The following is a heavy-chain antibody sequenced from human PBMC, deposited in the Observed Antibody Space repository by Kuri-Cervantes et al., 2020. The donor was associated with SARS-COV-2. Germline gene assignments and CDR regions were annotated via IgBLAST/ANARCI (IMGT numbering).Heavy chain of an antibody. V-gene: IGHV4-34*01. Sequence: SQTLSLTCAVHGGSFSGYYWSWIRQPPGKGLEWIGEINHSGSTNYNPSLKSRVTISVDTSKYQFSLKLSSVTAADTAVYYCARGARDYNNWFDPWGQGTLVTVSS. CDR3: ARGARDYNNWFDP. D-gene: IGHD4-11*01. J-gene: IGHJ5*02. CDR1: GGSFSGYY. CDR2: INHSGST.